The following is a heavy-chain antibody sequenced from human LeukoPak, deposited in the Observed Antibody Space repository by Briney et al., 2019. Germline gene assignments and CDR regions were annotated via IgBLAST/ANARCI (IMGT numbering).Heavy chain of an antibody. CDR3: AREGYYGSGSAYYFDY. J-gene: IGHJ4*02. CDR1: GYTFISYG. D-gene: IGHD3-10*01. CDR2: ISAYNGNT. V-gene: IGHV1-18*01. Sequence: ASVKVSCKASGYTFISYGISWVRQAPGQGREWMGWISAYNGNTNYAQKLQGRVTMTTDTSTSTAYMELRSLRSDDTAVYYCAREGYYGSGSAYYFDYWGQGTLVTVSS.